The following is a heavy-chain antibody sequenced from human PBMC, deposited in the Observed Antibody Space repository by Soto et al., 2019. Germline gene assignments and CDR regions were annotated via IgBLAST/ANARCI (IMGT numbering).Heavy chain of an antibody. CDR1: GFTFSSYV. J-gene: IGHJ4*02. V-gene: IGHV3-48*02. Sequence: EVQLVESGGGLVQPGGSLRLSCAASGFTFSSYVINWVRQAPGKGLEWVSYISISSSTRYYADSVRGRFTISRDNAKNSLYLQMNSLRDEDTAVYYCARGGEFFDYWGQGTLVTVSS. CDR2: ISISSSTR. D-gene: IGHD3-16*01. CDR3: ARGGEFFDY.